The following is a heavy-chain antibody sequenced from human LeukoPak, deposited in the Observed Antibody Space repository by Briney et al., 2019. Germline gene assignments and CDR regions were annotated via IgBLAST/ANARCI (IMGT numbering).Heavy chain of an antibody. D-gene: IGHD5-24*01. V-gene: IGHV3-73*01. CDR1: GFTFSGSA. CDR3: TSARDGYNIDY. CDR2: IRSKANSYAT. J-gene: IGHJ4*02. Sequence: GGSLKLSCAASGFTFSGSAMHWVRQASGKGLEWVGRIRSKANSYATAYAASVKGRFTISRDDSKNTAYLQMNSLKTEDTAVYYCTSARDGYNIDYWGQGTLVTVSS.